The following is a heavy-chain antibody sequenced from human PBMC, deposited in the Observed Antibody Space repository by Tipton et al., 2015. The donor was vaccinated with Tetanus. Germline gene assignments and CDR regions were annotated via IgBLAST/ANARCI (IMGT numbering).Heavy chain of an antibody. CDR2: ASGTGGST. D-gene: IGHD3-10*01. J-gene: IGHJ4*02. CDR1: GFTFGSYP. V-gene: IGHV3-23*01. Sequence: GSLRLSCAASGFTFGSYPMTWVRQAPGKGLEWVSGASGTGGSTYYADSVRGRFTVSRDNSESTLYLQMTSLRVEDTAVYYCAKAKTWINLWFGDSWGPGTRVIVSS. CDR3: AKAKTWINLWFGDS.